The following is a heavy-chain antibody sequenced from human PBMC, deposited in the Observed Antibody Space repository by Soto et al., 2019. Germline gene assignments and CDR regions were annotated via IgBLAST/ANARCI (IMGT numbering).Heavy chain of an antibody. Sequence: SETLSLTCAVSVGSISSSNWWIWVRQPPGKGLEWIGEIYHSGGTNYNPSLKSRVTISVDNSKNQFSLKLSSVTAADTAVYYCARVPPLNAGSSNPFEPWGQGTMVTVSS. J-gene: IGHJ5*02. CDR3: ARVPPLNAGSSNPFEP. D-gene: IGHD2-2*01. CDR2: IYHSGGT. CDR1: VGSISSSNW. V-gene: IGHV4-4*02.